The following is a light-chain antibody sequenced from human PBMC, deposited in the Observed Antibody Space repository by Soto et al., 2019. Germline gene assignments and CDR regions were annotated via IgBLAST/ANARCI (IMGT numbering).Light chain of an antibody. V-gene: IGKV1-39*01. CDR2: GAS. Sequence: DIQMTQSPSSLSASVGDRVTITCRASQYIGHFLNWYQQTPGKAPKLLIFGASNLHIGVPSRFSGSGSGTEFTLTINNLQREDFATYYCQESFFTLGTFGRGTKVEI. CDR1: QYIGHF. J-gene: IGKJ1*01. CDR3: QESFFTLGT.